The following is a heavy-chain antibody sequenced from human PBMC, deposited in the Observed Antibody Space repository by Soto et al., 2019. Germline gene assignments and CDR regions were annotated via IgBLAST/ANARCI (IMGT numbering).Heavy chain of an antibody. J-gene: IGHJ4*02. D-gene: IGHD3-3*01. CDR2: ISGNSGTT. CDR1: GFNFSNYA. CDR3: AKGRAIKVFGVITPFDS. V-gene: IGHV3-23*01. Sequence: EVQLLESGGDFKQPGGSLRLSCEGSGFNFSNYALNWVRQAPGKRLEWVSVISGNSGTTYYAASVKGRFTISRDNSKKTLYLQMNSLRADDTAVYYCAKGRAIKVFGVITPFDSWGQGTLVTVSS.